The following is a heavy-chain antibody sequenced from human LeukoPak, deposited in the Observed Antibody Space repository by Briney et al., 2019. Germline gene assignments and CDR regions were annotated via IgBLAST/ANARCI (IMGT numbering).Heavy chain of an antibody. V-gene: IGHV3-7*01. CDR2: INQGGSET. CDR3: TKVRSNHY. CDR1: EFSFSDFW. D-gene: IGHD4-11*01. J-gene: IGHJ4*02. Sequence: GGSLRLSCAAPEFSFSDFWMGWVRQAPGKGLEWVANINQGGSETYYVDSVKGRFTISRDNAKKSLFLQMNSLRAEDTAVYYCTKVRSNHYWGQGTLVTVST.